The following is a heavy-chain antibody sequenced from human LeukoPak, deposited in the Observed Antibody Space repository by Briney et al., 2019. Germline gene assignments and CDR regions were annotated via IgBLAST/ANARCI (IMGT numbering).Heavy chain of an antibody. D-gene: IGHD6-13*01. CDR1: GGSISSYY. Sequence: PSETLSLTCTVSGGSISSYYLSWIRQPPGKGLEWIGYIYYSGSTNYNPSLKSRVTISVDTSKNQFSLKLSSVTAADTAVYYCARLVDSSSSWYFRAFDIWGQGTMVTVSS. CDR3: ARLVDSSSSWYFRAFDI. CDR2: IYYSGST. V-gene: IGHV4-59*01. J-gene: IGHJ3*02.